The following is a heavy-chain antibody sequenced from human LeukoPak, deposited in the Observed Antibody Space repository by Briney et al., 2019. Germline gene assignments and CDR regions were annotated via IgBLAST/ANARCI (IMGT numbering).Heavy chain of an antibody. CDR1: GFTFDDYG. CDR3: ARALGEAARSRGFFDY. V-gene: IGHV3-20*04. Sequence: PGGSLRLSCAASGFTFDDYGMSWVRQAPGKGLEWVSGINWNGGSTGYADSVKGRFTISRDNAKNSLYLQMNSLRAEDTALYYCARALGEAARSRGFFDYWGQGTLVTVSS. CDR2: INWNGGST. D-gene: IGHD6-6*01. J-gene: IGHJ4*02.